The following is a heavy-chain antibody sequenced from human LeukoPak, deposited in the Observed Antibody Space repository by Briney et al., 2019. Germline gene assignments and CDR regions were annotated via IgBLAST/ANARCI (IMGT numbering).Heavy chain of an antibody. CDR3: ARRAGYDTSGYYYSFDY. V-gene: IGHV3-21*01. J-gene: IGHJ4*02. CDR2: ISSSSSSI. Sequence: GGSLRLSCAASGFTFSYYSMNWVRPAPGKGLEWVSSISSSSSSIYYADSVKGRFTISRDNAKNSLFLHMTSLRAEDTAVYYCARRAGYDTSGYYYSFDYWGQGTLVTVSS. D-gene: IGHD3-22*01. CDR1: GFTFSYYS.